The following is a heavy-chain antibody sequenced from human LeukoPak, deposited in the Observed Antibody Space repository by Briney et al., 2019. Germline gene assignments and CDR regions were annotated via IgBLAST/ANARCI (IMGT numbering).Heavy chain of an antibody. CDR2: IYTSGST. CDR3: ARDRNYDFWSGYTNWFDP. D-gene: IGHD3-3*01. J-gene: IGHJ5*02. V-gene: IGHV4-61*02. Sequence: SQTLSLTCTVSGGSISSGSYYGSWIRQPAGKGLEWIGRIYTSGSTNYNPSLKSRVTISVDTSKNQFSLKLSSVTAADTAVYYCARDRNYDFWSGYTNWFDPWGQGTLVTVSS. CDR1: GGSISSGSYY.